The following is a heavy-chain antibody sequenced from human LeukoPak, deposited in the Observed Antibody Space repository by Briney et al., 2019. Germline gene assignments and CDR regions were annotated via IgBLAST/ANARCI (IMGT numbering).Heavy chain of an antibody. CDR2: ISAGGATT. CDR1: GFTSNSYA. Sequence: GGSLRLSCAASGFTSNSYAMSWVRQAPGKGLEWVAVISAGGATTFYADSVKGRFTISRDISKNTLYLQMNSLRAEDTAVYYCARGGASLRFFDPWGQGTLVTVSS. CDR3: ARGGASLRFFDP. D-gene: IGHD4/OR15-4a*01. V-gene: IGHV3-23*01. J-gene: IGHJ5*02.